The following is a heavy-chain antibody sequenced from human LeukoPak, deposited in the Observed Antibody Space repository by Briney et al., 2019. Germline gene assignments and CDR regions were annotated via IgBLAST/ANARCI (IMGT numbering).Heavy chain of an antibody. CDR2: ISESGDTT. CDR3: AKDYRGSLENFQH. J-gene: IGHJ1*01. V-gene: IGHV3-23*01. CDR1: GFTFNNYA. D-gene: IGHD1-26*01. Sequence: GGSLRHSCAASGFTFNNYAMCWVRQAPGKGLEWVSGISESGDTTYYADSVEGRLTISRDNSKNTLYLQMNSLRDEDTAVYYCAKDYRGSLENFQHSGQGTLVTVSS.